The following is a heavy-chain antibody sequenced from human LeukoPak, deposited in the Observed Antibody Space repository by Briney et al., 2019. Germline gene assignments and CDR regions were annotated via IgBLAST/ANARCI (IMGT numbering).Heavy chain of an antibody. J-gene: IGHJ4*02. Sequence: SQTLSLTCAISGDSVSSTSAAWNWIRQSPSRGLEWLGRTYYRATWYNDYAVSVKSRIIINADTAKNQFSLQLNSMTPDDTAMYYCARESLGIDPHTLDYWGRGTLVTVSS. CDR2: TYYRATWYN. CDR3: ARESLGIDPHTLDY. D-gene: IGHD7-27*01. CDR1: GDSVSSTSAA. V-gene: IGHV6-1*01.